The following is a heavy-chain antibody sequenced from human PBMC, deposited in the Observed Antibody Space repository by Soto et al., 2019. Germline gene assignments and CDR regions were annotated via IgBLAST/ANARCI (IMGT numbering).Heavy chain of an antibody. CDR2: IIPIFGTA. CDR1: GGTFSSYA. CDR3: ASLLLRYFDWLSYETYYYYGMDV. D-gene: IGHD3-9*01. Sequence: SVKVSCKASGGTFSSYAISWVRQAPGQGLEWMGGIIPIFGTANYAQKFQGRVTITADKSTSTAYMELSSLRSEDTAVYYCASLLLRYFDWLSYETYYYYGMDVWGQGTTVTVSS. J-gene: IGHJ6*02. V-gene: IGHV1-69*06.